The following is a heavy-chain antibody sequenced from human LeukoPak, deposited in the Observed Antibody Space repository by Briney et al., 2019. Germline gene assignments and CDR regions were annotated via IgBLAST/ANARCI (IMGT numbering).Heavy chain of an antibody. CDR2: ISSSSSYI. CDR3: ARGIAAAEVY. CDR1: GGTFSSYS. V-gene: IGHV3-21*01. J-gene: IGHJ4*02. Sequence: ASVKVSCKASGGTFSSYSMNWVRQAPGKGLEWVSSISSSSSYIYYADSVKGRFTISRDNAKNSLYLQMSSLRAEDTAVYYCARGIAAAEVYWGQGTLVTVSS. D-gene: IGHD6-13*01.